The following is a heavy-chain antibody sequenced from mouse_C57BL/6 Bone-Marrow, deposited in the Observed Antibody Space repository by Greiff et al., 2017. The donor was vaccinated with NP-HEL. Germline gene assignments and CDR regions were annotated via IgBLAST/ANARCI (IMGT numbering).Heavy chain of an antibody. Sequence: VQLQQPGAELVRPGSSVKLSCKASGYTFTSYWMHWVKQRPIQGLEWIGNIDPSDSETHYNQKFKDKATLTVDKSSSTAYMQLNSLTSEDSAVDYCARAYYFDYWDRGTALTVSA. J-gene: IGHJ2*01. CDR1: GYTFTSYW. CDR2: IDPSDSET. V-gene: IGHV1-52*01. CDR3: ARAYYFDY.